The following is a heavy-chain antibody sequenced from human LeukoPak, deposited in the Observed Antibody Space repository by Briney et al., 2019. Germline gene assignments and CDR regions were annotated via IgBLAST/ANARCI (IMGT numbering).Heavy chain of an antibody. CDR2: IWYDGSNE. V-gene: IGHV3-33*01. Sequence: GGSLRLSCAASVFTLRNYGMHWVRQAPGKGLEWVAVIWYDGSNEYYSDSVKGRFTISRDNSKNTLYLQMNSLRAEDTAVYDCARNRGTAPRYCDYWGQGTLVTVSS. J-gene: IGHJ4*02. D-gene: IGHD3-10*01. CDR3: ARNRGTAPRYCDY. CDR1: VFTLRNYG.